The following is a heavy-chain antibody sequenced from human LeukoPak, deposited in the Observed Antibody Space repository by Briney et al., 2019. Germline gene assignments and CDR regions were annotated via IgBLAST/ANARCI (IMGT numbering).Heavy chain of an antibody. CDR3: ARAGGGSSGWSYFDY. J-gene: IGHJ4*02. D-gene: IGHD6-19*01. V-gene: IGHV3-7*01. Sequence: GGSLRLSCGASGLTLSSYAMNWVRQAPGKGLEWVANINQDGSEKYYVDSVKGRFSISRDNAKNSLYLQMNNLRAEDTAVYYCARAGGGSSGWSYFDYWGQGTLVTVSS. CDR2: INQDGSEK. CDR1: GLTLSSYA.